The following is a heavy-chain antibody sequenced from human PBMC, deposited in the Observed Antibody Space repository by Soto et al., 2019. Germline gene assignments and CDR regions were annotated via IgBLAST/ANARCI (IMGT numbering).Heavy chain of an antibody. V-gene: IGHV3-33*01. CDR2: IWYDGSNK. CDR1: GFTFSSYG. CDR3: ARDNYCGGDCYTLAYYYYGMDV. J-gene: IGHJ6*02. Sequence: GGSLRLSCAASGFTFSSYGMHWVRQAPGKGLEWVAVIWYDGSNKYYADSVKGRFTISRDNSKNTLYLQMNSLRAEDTAVYYCARDNYCGGDCYTLAYYYYGMDVWGQGTTVTVSS. D-gene: IGHD2-21*02.